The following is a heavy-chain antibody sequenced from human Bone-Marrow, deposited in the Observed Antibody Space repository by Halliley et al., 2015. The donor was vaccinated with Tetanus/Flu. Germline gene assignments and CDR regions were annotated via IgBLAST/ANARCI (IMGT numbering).Heavy chain of an antibody. CDR3: ARIARRRPNFYYGLGV. Sequence: SLRLSCAASGFMFNTDAMSWVRQAPGKGLEWVSGISASGTVTYYADSVKGRFTISRDNSRNTLFLQMNSLRGEDTALYYCARIARRRPNFYYGLGVWGQGPTVTVSS. J-gene: IGHJ6*02. D-gene: IGHD2-21*01. CDR1: GFMFNTDA. V-gene: IGHV3-23*01. CDR2: ISASGTVT.